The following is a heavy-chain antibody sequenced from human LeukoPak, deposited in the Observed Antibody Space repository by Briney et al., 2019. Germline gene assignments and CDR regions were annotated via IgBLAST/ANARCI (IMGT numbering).Heavy chain of an antibody. D-gene: IGHD6-19*01. CDR2: IRYDGSRK. V-gene: IGHV3-30*02. J-gene: IGHJ4*02. CDR3: AKGASGGWYDQFDY. CDR1: GFIFSSYG. Sequence: PGGSLRLSCAASGFIFSSYGMHWVRQAPDKGLEWVAFIRYDGSRKYYADSVKGRFTISRDNSKNTLYLQMNSLRAEDTALYYCAKGASGGWYDQFDYWGQGTLVTVSS.